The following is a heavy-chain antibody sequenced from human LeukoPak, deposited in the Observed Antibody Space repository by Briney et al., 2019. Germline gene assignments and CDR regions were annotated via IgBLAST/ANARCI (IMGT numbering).Heavy chain of an antibody. CDR3: AKESYGSGSHFDY. J-gene: IGHJ4*02. CDR1: GGSISSTTYY. Sequence: SETLSLTCTVSGGSISSTTYYWGWIRQPPGKGLEWIGSMYYSGSTYYNPSLKSRVTISVDTSKNQFSLKLRSVTAADTAVYYCAKESYGSGSHFDYWGQGTLVTVSS. V-gene: IGHV4-39*07. CDR2: MYYSGST. D-gene: IGHD3-10*01.